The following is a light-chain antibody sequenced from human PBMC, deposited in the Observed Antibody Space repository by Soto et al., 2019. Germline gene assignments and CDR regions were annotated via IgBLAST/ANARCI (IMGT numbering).Light chain of an antibody. V-gene: IGLV1-40*01. CDR3: QSYDSSMSAL. Sequence: QSVLTQPPSVSGAPGQRVTISCTGSSSNIGAGYDVHWYQQLPGTAPKLLIYGNSNRPSGVPDRFPCSKSGTSASLAITGLQAEDESDYYCQSYDSSMSALFGGGTQLTVL. J-gene: IGLJ3*02. CDR2: GNS. CDR1: SSNIGAGYD.